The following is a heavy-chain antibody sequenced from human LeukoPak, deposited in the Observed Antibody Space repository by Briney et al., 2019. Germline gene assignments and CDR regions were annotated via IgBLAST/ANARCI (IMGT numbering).Heavy chain of an antibody. CDR2: ISYDGSNK. D-gene: IGHD6-13*01. CDR1: GFTFSSYG. V-gene: IGHV3-30*18. J-gene: IGHJ4*02. Sequence: GRSLRLSCAASGFTFSSYGMHWVRQAPGKGLEWVAVISYDGSNKYYADSVKGRFTISRDNSKNTLYLQMNSLRAEDTAVYYCANETSQQLVPFRYYFDYWGQGTLVTVSS. CDR3: ANETSQQLVPFRYYFDY.